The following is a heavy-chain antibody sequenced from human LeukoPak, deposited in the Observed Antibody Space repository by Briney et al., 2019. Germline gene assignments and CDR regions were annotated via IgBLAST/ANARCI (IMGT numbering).Heavy chain of an antibody. V-gene: IGHV1-2*04. Sequence: ASVKVSCKASGYTFTGYYMHWVRQAPGQGLEWMGWINPNSGGTNYAQKFQGWVTMTRDTSISTAYMELSRLRSDDTAVYYCARDGGSENYYYGMDVWGQGTTVTVSS. D-gene: IGHD3-16*01. CDR2: INPNSGGT. J-gene: IGHJ6*02. CDR1: GYTFTGYY. CDR3: ARDGGSENYYYGMDV.